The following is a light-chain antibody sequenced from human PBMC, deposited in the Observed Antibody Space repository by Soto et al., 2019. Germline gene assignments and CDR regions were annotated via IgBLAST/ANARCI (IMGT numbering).Light chain of an antibody. Sequence: SYELTQPPSVSVAPGQTARITCGGENIGRKSVYWYQQKPGQAPVLVVSDNSDRPSEMPERFSGSKSGNTATLTITRVEAGDEADHYCQVWDSTSAHVVFGGGTKVTAL. V-gene: IGLV3-21*02. CDR3: QVWDSTSAHVV. CDR2: DNS. J-gene: IGLJ3*02. CDR1: NIGRKS.